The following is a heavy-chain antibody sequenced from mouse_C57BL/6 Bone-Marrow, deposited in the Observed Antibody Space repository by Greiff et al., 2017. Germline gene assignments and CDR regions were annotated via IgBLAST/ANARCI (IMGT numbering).Heavy chain of an antibody. V-gene: IGHV14-4*01. CDR1: GFNIKDDY. Sequence: VQLQQSGAELVRPGASVKLSCTASGFNIKDDYIPWVKQRPEQGLEWIGWIDPEIGDTAYASQFQGKATITSDTASNTAYLLLSSLTSEDTAVYYCSSCNGNYFDYWGQGTPLTVAS. D-gene: IGHD2-1*01. CDR3: SSCNGNYFDY. CDR2: IDPEIGDT. J-gene: IGHJ2*01.